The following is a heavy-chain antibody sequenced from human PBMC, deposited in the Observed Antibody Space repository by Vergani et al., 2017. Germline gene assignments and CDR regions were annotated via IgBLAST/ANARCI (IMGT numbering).Heavy chain of an antibody. D-gene: IGHD6-13*01. CDR3: ARDTNSWQRADY. J-gene: IGHJ4*02. CDR1: GDPISRYF. CDR2: IHYSGST. V-gene: IGHV4-59*01. Sequence: QVHLQESGPGLVKPSETLSLICTVSGDPISRYFWTWVRQTPGKGLEWIGYIHYSGSTIYNPSLKSRVTMSLDTSKNHFSLTLTSVTAADTARYFCARDTNSWQRADYWGQGTLVTVSS.